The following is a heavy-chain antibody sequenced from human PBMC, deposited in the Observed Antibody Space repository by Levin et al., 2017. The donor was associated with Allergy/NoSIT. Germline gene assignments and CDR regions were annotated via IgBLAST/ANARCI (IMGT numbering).Heavy chain of an antibody. V-gene: IGHV3-23*01. J-gene: IGHJ6*02. CDR1: GFTFSSYA. D-gene: IGHD2-2*01. CDR2: ISGSGGST. Sequence: GGSLRLSCAASGFTFSSYAMSWVRQAPGKGLEWVSAISGSGGSTYYADSVKGRFTISRDNSKNTLYLQMNSLRAEDTAVYYCAKEGPYCSSTSCPLDYYYYGMDVWGQGTTVTVSS. CDR3: AKEGPYCSSTSCPLDYYYYGMDV.